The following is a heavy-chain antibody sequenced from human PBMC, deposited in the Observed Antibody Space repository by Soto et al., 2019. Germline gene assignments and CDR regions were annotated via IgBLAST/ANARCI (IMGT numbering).Heavy chain of an antibody. CDR3: TRAAWCPYLSFY. Sequence: EVQLVESGGGLVQPGGSLRLSCAASGFTFSRFELHWVRQAPGKGLEWISYSSSSGSTAYYTSSVEGRFTISRDNPNNSVYLQMDSLRAEDTALYYCTRAAWCPYLSFYWGQGALVTVSS. V-gene: IGHV3-48*03. D-gene: IGHD2-15*01. J-gene: IGHJ4*02. CDR1: GFTFSRFE. CDR2: SSSSGSTA.